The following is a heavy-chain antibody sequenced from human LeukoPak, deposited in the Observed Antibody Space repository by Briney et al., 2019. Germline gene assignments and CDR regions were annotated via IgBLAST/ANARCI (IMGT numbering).Heavy chain of an antibody. CDR1: GFTFNNYG. Sequence: PGGSLRLSCAASGFTFNNYGMHWVRQAPGKELEWVAFIRYDGSNKYYADSVKGRFTISRDNSKNTLYLQMNSLRAEDTAVYYCAKDIMGQQLVLSIDYWGQGTLVTVSS. D-gene: IGHD6-13*01. CDR3: AKDIMGQQLVLSIDY. J-gene: IGHJ4*02. V-gene: IGHV3-30*02. CDR2: IRYDGSNK.